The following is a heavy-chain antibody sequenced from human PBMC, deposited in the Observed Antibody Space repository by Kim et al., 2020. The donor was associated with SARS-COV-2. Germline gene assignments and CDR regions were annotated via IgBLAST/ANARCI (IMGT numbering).Heavy chain of an antibody. CDR3: ARGLHYYDSSGYYGDWFDP. J-gene: IGHJ5*02. V-gene: IGHV4-34*01. Sequence: SETLSLTCAVYGGSFSGYYWSWIRQPPGKGLEWIGEINHSGSTNYNPSLKSRVTISVDTSKNQFSLKLSSVTAADTAVYYCARGLHYYDSSGYYGDWFDPWGQGTLVTVSS. CDR2: INHSGST. CDR1: GGSFSGYY. D-gene: IGHD3-22*01.